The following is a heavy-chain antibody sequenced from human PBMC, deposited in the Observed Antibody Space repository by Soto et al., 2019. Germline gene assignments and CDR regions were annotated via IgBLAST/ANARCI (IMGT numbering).Heavy chain of an antibody. J-gene: IGHJ6*02. D-gene: IGHD6-19*01. V-gene: IGHV4-61*08. Sequence: SETLSLTCTVSGGSISSGGYYWTWIRLPPGKGLEWIGHIYYSGSTKYNPSLKSRGTISVDTSKNQFSLKLSSVTAADTAVYYCARVGAEAGASIYYYYYGMDVWGQGTTVTVSS. CDR2: IYYSGST. CDR1: GGSISSGGYY. CDR3: ARVGAEAGASIYYYYYGMDV.